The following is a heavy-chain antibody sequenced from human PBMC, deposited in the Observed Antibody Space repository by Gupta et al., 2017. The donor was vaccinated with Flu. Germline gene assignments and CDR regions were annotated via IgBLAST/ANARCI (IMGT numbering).Heavy chain of an antibody. CDR2: IDGNGYDK. CDR1: SYA. CDR3: VKDGGSSDCYISAI. Sequence: SYAMTWVREGPGKGLEGVSSIDGNGYDKYYADAGKGRFAISRDNFRKTLSLQMKRMGVEETAVYYYVKDGGSSDCYISAIGGQGAMVTVSS. D-gene: IGHD2-2*02. J-gene: IGHJ4*02. V-gene: IGHV3-23*01.